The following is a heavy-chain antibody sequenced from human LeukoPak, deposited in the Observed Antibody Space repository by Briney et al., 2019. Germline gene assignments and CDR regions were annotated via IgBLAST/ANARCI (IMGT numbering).Heavy chain of an antibody. Sequence: PGRSLRLSCAASGFTFSSYAMHWVRQAPGKGLEWVTIISYDGSNKHYADSVKGRFTISGDNSKNTLYLQMNSLRAEDTAVYYCARPDSYYYGSGSYYSSFDYWGQGTLVTVST. CDR2: ISYDGSNK. CDR1: GFTFSSYA. V-gene: IGHV3-30*04. J-gene: IGHJ4*02. CDR3: ARPDSYYYGSGSYYSSFDY. D-gene: IGHD3-10*01.